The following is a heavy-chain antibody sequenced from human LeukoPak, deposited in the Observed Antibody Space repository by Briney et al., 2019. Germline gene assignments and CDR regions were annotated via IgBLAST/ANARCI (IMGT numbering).Heavy chain of an antibody. CDR1: GGSFSGYY. V-gene: IGHV4-34*01. D-gene: IGHD3-3*01. CDR2: INHSGST. CDR3: ARIGHARYDFWSARFDY. Sequence: SETLSLTCAVYGGSFSGYYWSWIRQPPGKGLEWIGEINHSGSTNYNPSLKSRVTISVDTSKNQFSLKLSSVTAADTAVYYCARIGHARYDFWSARFDYWGQGTLVTVSS. J-gene: IGHJ4*02.